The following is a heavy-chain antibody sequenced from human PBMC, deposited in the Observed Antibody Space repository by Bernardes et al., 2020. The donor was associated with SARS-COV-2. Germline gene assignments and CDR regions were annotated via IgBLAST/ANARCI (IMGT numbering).Heavy chain of an antibody. CDR1: GFTFSSYA. CDR3: AKLLDIVVVPAAMPGY. J-gene: IGHJ4*02. V-gene: IGHV3-23*01. CDR2: ISGSGGST. D-gene: IGHD2-2*01. Sequence: VGSLRLSCAASGFTFSSYAMSWVRQAPGKGLEWVSAISGSGGSTYYADSVKGRFTISRDNSKNTLYLQMNSLRAEDTAVYYCAKLLDIVVVPAAMPGYWGQGTLVTVSS.